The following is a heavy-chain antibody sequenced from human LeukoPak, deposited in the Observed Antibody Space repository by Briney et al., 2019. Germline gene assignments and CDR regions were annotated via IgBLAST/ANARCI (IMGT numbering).Heavy chain of an antibody. Sequence: GGSLRLSCAASGFTFDDYAMHWVRHAPGKGLEWVSGISWNSGSIGYADSVKGRFTISRDNAKNSLYLQMNSLRAEDTALYYCAKDSSGVAGNWFDPWGQGTLVTVSS. V-gene: IGHV3-9*01. CDR1: GFTFDDYA. J-gene: IGHJ5*02. CDR3: AKDSSGVAGNWFDP. D-gene: IGHD6-19*01. CDR2: ISWNSGSI.